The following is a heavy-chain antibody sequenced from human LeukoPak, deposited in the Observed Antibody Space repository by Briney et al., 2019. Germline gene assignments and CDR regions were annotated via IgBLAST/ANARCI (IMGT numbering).Heavy chain of an antibody. CDR3: ATYSGYDSGFDY. J-gene: IGHJ4*02. Sequence: GGSLRLSCAASGFTFSSYAMSWVRQAPGKGLEWVSAISGSGGSTYYADSVKGLFTISRDNSKNTLYLQMNSLRAEDTAVYYCATYSGYDSGFDYWGQGTLVTVSS. CDR2: ISGSGGST. V-gene: IGHV3-23*01. D-gene: IGHD5-12*01. CDR1: GFTFSSYA.